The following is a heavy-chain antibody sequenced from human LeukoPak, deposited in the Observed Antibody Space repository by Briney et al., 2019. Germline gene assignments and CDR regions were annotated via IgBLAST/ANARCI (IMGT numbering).Heavy chain of an antibody. V-gene: IGHV3-11*04. CDR2: ISSSGSTI. J-gene: IGHJ4*02. Sequence: PGGSLRLSCAASGFPFSYYYMSWLRQAPGKGLEWVSYISSSGSTIYYADSVKGRFTISRDNAKNSLYLEMNSLRAEDTAVYYCARGGLMITFGEVIATGGQGTLVTVSS. CDR1: GFPFSYYY. CDR3: ARGGLMITFGEVIAT. D-gene: IGHD3-16*02.